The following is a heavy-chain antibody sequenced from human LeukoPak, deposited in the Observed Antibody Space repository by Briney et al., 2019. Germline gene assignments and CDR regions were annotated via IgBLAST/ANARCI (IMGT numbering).Heavy chain of an antibody. CDR3: AKARIGDSYGFFDY. V-gene: IGHV3-23*01. Sequence: GGSLRLSCAASGFTFSSYAMSWVRQAPGKGLEWVSAISCSGGNTYYADSVKGRFTISRDNSKNTLYLQMNSLRAEDTAVYYCAKARIGDSYGFFDYWGQGTLVTVSS. J-gene: IGHJ4*02. D-gene: IGHD5-18*01. CDR1: GFTFSSYA. CDR2: ISCSGGNT.